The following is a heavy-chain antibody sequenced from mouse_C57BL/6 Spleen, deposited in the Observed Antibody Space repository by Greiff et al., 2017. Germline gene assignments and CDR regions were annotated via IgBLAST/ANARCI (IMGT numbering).Heavy chain of an antibody. CDR1: GYTFTSYG. CDR3: GGGLPFAY. J-gene: IGHJ3*01. Sequence: VQLQQSGAELARPGASVKLSCKASGYTFTSYGISWVKQRTGQGLEWIGEIYPRSGNTYYNEKFKGKDTLTADKSSSTAYMDLRSLTSGVSAVYFCGGGLPFAYWGQGTLVTVSA. V-gene: IGHV1-81*01. D-gene: IGHD2-4*01. CDR2: IYPRSGNT.